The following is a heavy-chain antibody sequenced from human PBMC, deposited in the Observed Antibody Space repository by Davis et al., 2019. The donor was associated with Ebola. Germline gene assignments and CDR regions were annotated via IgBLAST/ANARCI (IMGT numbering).Heavy chain of an antibody. CDR3: ARDHGGYYYYYMDV. V-gene: IGHV3-9*01. CDR1: GFTFDDYA. D-gene: IGHD3-10*01. Sequence: SLKISCAASGFTFDDYAMHWVRQAPGKGLEWVSGISWNSGSIGYADSVKGRFTISRDNAKNSLYLQMNSLRAEDTAVYYCARDHGGYYYYYMDVWGKGTTVTVSS. CDR2: ISWNSGSI. J-gene: IGHJ6*03.